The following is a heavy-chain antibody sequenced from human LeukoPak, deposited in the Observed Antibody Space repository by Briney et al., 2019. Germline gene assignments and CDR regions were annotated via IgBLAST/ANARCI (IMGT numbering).Heavy chain of an antibody. Sequence: GGSLRLSCTASEFTFSSYGLHWVRQAPGKGLEWVAFIRYDGSNQYYADSVKGRLTISRDNSKNTLYLQLSSLRAEDTAVYYCATVFYYGSGSYFPPGFWGQGTLVTVSS. D-gene: IGHD3-10*01. CDR1: EFTFSSYG. CDR2: IRYDGSNQ. J-gene: IGHJ4*02. CDR3: ATVFYYGSGSYFPPGF. V-gene: IGHV3-30*02.